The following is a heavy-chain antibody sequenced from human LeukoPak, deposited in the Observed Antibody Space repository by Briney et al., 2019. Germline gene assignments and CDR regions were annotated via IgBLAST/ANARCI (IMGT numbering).Heavy chain of an antibody. Sequence: SVKVSCKASGGTFSSYAISWVRQAPGQGLEWMGGIIPIFGTANYAQKFQGRVTITADESTSTAYMELSSLRSEDTAVYYCAKGTGSGWHVGGDYWGQGALVTVSS. CDR3: AKGTGSGWHVGGDY. D-gene: IGHD6-19*01. J-gene: IGHJ4*02. CDR2: IIPIFGTA. CDR1: GGTFSSYA. V-gene: IGHV1-69*13.